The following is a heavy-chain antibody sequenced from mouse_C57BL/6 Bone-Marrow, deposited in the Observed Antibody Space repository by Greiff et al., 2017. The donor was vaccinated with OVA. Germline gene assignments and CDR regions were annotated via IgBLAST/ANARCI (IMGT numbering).Heavy chain of an antibody. J-gene: IGHJ1*03. Sequence: VRLQQSGPELVKPGASVKISCKASGYSFTDYNMNWVKQSNGKSLEWIGVINPNYGTTSYNQKFKGKATLTVDQSSSTAYMQLNSLTSEDSAVYYCARRLLRLSYWYFDVWGTGTTVTVSS. CDR3: ARRLLRLSYWYFDV. CDR1: GYSFTDYN. CDR2: INPNYGTT. D-gene: IGHD1-1*01. V-gene: IGHV1-39*01.